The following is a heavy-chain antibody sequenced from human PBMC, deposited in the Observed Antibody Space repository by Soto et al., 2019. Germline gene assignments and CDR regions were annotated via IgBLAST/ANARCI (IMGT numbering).Heavy chain of an antibody. V-gene: IGHV3-21*01. CDR3: ARFRSYSYGQGYGMDV. CDR2: ISSSSGYI. J-gene: IGHJ6*02. D-gene: IGHD5-18*01. CDR1: GFTFSTYS. Sequence: EVQLVESGGGLVKTGGSLRLSCAASGFTFSTYSMNWVRQAPGKGLAWVSSISSSSGYIYYADSVKGRFTISRDDAKNSLSLQINSLRAEDTAVYYCARFRSYSYGQGYGMDVWGHVTTVTVSS.